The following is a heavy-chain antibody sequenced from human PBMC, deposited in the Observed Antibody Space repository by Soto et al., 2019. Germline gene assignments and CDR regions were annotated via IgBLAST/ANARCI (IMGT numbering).Heavy chain of an antibody. CDR1: GGSISSGGYY. Sequence: QVQLQESGPGLVKPSQTLSLTCTVSGGSISSGGYYWSWIRQHPGKGLEWNGYIYHSGSTYYNPSLKSRVTISVDTSKKQFSLKLSSVTAADTAVYYCARGAVPGWFDPWGQGTLVTVSS. CDR2: IYHSGST. CDR3: ARGAVPGWFDP. J-gene: IGHJ5*02. V-gene: IGHV4-31*03.